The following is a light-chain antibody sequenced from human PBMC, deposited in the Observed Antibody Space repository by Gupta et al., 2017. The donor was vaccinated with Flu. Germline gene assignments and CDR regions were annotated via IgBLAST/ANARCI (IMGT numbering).Light chain of an antibody. J-gene: IGLJ3*02. CDR1: SGSIATNY. CDR2: DDY. Sequence: NFMLTQPQSVSESPGKTVTISCTRGSGSIATNYVQWYQQRPGSPPTTLISDDYQRPSGVPDRFSGSIDASSNFASLTISGLKTEDEAYYYCQSYDSGNWVFGGGTKLTVL. CDR3: QSYDSGNWV. V-gene: IGLV6-57*01.